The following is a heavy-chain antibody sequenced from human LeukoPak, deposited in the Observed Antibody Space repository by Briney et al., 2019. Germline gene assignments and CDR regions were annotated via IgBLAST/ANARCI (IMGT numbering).Heavy chain of an antibody. D-gene: IGHD3-10*01. Sequence: GASVKVSCKASGGTFSSYVISWVRQAPGQGLEWMGGIIPIFGTANYAQKLQGRVTMTTDTSTSTAYMELRSLRSDDTAVYYCARDGNVPTYYYGSGTFDYWGQGTLVTVSS. CDR1: GGTFSSYV. CDR3: ARDGNVPTYYYGSGTFDY. CDR2: IIPIFGTA. V-gene: IGHV1-69*05. J-gene: IGHJ4*02.